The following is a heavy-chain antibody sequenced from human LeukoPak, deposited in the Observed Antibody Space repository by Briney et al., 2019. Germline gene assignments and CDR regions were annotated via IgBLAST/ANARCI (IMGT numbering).Heavy chain of an antibody. CDR1: GGSISSSSYY. V-gene: IGHV4-39*01. Sequence: SETLSLTCTVSGGSISSSSYYWGWIRQSPGTGLEWIGNIYYTGNTYYNPSLKSRLTISVDTSKNQFSLKLTSVTAADTAVYYCASHVARAVNYLYGMNVWGQGTTVTVSS. D-gene: IGHD1-7*01. CDR3: ASHVARAVNYLYGMNV. CDR2: IYYTGNT. J-gene: IGHJ6*02.